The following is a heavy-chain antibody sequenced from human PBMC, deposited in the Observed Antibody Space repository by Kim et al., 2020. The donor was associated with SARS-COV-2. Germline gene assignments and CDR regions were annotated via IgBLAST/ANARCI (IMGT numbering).Heavy chain of an antibody. V-gene: IGHV3-33*06. CDR3: AKEGEYGSGSLIG. D-gene: IGHD3-10*01. J-gene: IGHJ4*02. CDR2: IWYDGSNK. Sequence: GGSLRLSCAASGFTFSSYGMHWVRQAPGKGLEWVAVIWYDGSNKYYADSVKGRFTISRDNSKNTLYLQMNSLRAEDTAVYYCAKEGEYGSGSLIGWGQGTLVTVSS. CDR1: GFTFSSYG.